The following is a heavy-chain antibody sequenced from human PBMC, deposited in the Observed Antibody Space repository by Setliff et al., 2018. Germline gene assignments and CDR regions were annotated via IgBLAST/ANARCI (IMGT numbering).Heavy chain of an antibody. Sequence: ASVKVSCKASGYTFTSYYMHWVRQAPGQGLEWMGIINPSGGSTSYAQKFQGSVTMTRDTSTSTVYMELSSWRSEDTAVYYCARDLWDMYSSSSGNLDYWGQGTLVTVSS. V-gene: IGHV1-46*01. CDR1: GYTFTSYY. CDR3: ARDLWDMYSSSSGNLDY. D-gene: IGHD6-6*01. J-gene: IGHJ4*02. CDR2: INPSGGST.